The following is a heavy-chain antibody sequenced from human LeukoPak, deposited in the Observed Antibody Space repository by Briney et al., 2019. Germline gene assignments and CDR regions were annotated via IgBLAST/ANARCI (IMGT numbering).Heavy chain of an antibody. D-gene: IGHD3-10*01. V-gene: IGHV3-7*01. CDR1: GFTFSSYW. J-gene: IGHJ3*02. CDR3: ARDPNYGSGSYYSDAFDI. CDR2: IKQDGSEK. Sequence: PGGSLRLSCAASGFTFSSYWMSWVRQAPGEGLEWVANIKQDGSEKYYVDSVKGRFTISRDNAKNSLYLQMNSLRAEDTAVYYCARDPNYGSGSYYSDAFDIWGQGTMVTVSS.